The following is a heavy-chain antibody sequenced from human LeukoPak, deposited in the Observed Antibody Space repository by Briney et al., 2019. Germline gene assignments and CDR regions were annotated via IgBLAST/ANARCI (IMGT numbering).Heavy chain of an antibody. CDR1: GFSLSTTGVG. D-gene: IGHD3-10*01. Sequence: SGPTLVKPTQTLTLTCTFSGFSLSTTGVGVGWIRQPPRKALEWLALIYWDDDKRYTPSLKSRPTNTKDTSKNQVVLTMTNMDPVDTATYCCGHRGFWGDFDYWGQGTLVTVSS. V-gene: IGHV2-5*02. CDR2: IYWDDDK. CDR3: GHRGFWGDFDY. J-gene: IGHJ4*02.